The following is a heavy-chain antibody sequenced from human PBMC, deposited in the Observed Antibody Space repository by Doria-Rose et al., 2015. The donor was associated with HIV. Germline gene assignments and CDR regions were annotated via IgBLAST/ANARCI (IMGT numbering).Heavy chain of an antibody. J-gene: IGHJ4*02. CDR3: ARIKSSRWYHKYYFDF. CDR1: GVSLSSPGMG. Sequence: QVTLKESGPVLVKPTETLTLTCTVSGVSLSSPGMGVSWIRQPPGKALEWLANIFSDGERSYKTSLKSRLTTSRGTSKSQLVLTMTDMDPVDTATYYCARIKSSRWYHKYYFDFWGQGTLVIVSA. V-gene: IGHV2-26*01. CDR2: IFSDGER. D-gene: IGHD6-13*01.